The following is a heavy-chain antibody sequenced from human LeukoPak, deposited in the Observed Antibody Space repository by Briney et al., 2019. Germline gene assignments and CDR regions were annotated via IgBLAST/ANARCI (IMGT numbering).Heavy chain of an antibody. CDR3: ASGSGYELLVSAFDI. Sequence: ASVKVSCKASGYTFTDYYMHWVRQAPGQGLEWMGWINPKSGDTNYAQKFQGRVTVTRDTSISTAYMELSRLRSDDAAVYYCASGSGYELLVSAFDIWGQGTMVTVS. CDR2: INPKSGDT. CDR1: GYTFTDYY. V-gene: IGHV1-2*02. J-gene: IGHJ3*02. D-gene: IGHD3-10*01.